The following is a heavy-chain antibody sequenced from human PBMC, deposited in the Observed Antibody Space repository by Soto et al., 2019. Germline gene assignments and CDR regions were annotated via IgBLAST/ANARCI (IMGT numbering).Heavy chain of an antibody. J-gene: IGHJ5*02. D-gene: IGHD6-19*01. V-gene: IGHV3-21*01. CDR3: ARDRGSSGWYAGGWFDP. CDR2: ISSSSSNK. CDR1: GFTFSSYS. Sequence: EVQLVESGGGLVKPGGSLRLSCAASGFTFSSYSMNWVRQAPGKGLEWVSCISSSSSNKYYADSVEGRFTISRDNAKNSLYLQMNSLRAEDTAVYYCARDRGSSGWYAGGWFDPWGQGTLVTVSS.